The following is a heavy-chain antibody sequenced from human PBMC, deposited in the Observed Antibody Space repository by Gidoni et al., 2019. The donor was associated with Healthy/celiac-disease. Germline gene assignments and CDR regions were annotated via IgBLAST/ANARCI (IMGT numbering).Heavy chain of an antibody. CDR1: GFTFSSYS. Sequence: EVQLVESGGGLVQPGGSLRLSCAASGFTFSSYSMNWVRQAPGKGLEWVSYISSSSSTIYYADSVKGRFTISRDNAKNSLYLQMNSLRAEDTAVYYCARELLWFGELFFSNYYGMDVWGQGTTVTVSS. D-gene: IGHD3-10*01. CDR2: ISSSSSTI. CDR3: ARELLWFGELFFSNYYGMDV. V-gene: IGHV3-48*04. J-gene: IGHJ6*02.